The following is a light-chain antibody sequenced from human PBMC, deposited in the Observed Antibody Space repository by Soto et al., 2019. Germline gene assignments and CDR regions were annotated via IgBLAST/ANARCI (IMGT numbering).Light chain of an antibody. V-gene: IGLV1-40*01. J-gene: IGLJ2*01. CDR3: QSYDDSLSGPVV. CDR1: SSNIGAGYD. CDR2: GDT. Sequence: QSVLTQPPSVSGAPGQRVTISCTGSSSNIGAGYDVHWYQQLPGAAPKLLIFGDTNRPSGVPDRFSASKSGASASLAITGLQAEDEADYYCQSYDDSLSGPVVFGGGTKLTVL.